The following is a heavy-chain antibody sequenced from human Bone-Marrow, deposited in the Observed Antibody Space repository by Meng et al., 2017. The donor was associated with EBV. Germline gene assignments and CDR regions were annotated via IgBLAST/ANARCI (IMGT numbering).Heavy chain of an antibody. J-gene: IGHJ4*02. CDR1: GFTFSRYW. CDR3: SRDLAGQYDD. D-gene: IGHD3-3*02. V-gene: IGHV3-74*01. CDR2: TNEDGRTV. Sequence: EVSLVASGGALVQPGGSLRLSCVVSGFTFSRYWMHWVRQVPGKGLEWISRTNEDGRTVDYADSVKGRFTISRDNTKNTLYLQMDSLRVEDTALYLCSRDLAGQYDDWGQGTLVTVSS.